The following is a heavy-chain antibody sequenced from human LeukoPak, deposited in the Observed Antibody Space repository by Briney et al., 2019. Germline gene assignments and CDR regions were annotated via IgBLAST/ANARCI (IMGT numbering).Heavy chain of an antibody. Sequence: PGGSLRPSCAASGFTFSSYSMNWVRQAPGKGLEWVSSISSSSSYIYYADSVKGRFTISRDNSRNTLYLQMNSLTVEDTAVYYCAKDNWLPSSPAVAGLGDWNQGTLVIVSS. J-gene: IGHJ4*02. CDR2: ISSSSSYI. V-gene: IGHV3-21*01. CDR1: GFTFSSYS. D-gene: IGHD6-19*01. CDR3: AKDNWLPSSPAVAGLGD.